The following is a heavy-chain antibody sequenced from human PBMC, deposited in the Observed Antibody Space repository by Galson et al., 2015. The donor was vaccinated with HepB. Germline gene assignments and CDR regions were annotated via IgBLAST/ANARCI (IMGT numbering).Heavy chain of an antibody. D-gene: IGHD3-10*01. CDR3: ARGAGPLYGSGTRNWFDP. J-gene: IGHJ5*02. CDR2: IKQDGSEK. V-gene: IGHV3-7*03. Sequence: SLRLSCAASGFTFSSYWMSWVRQAPGKGLEWVANIKQDGSEKYYVDSVKGRFTISRDNAKNSLYLQMNSLRAEDTAVYYCARGAGPLYGSGTRNWFDPWGQGTLVTVSS. CDR1: GFTFSSYW.